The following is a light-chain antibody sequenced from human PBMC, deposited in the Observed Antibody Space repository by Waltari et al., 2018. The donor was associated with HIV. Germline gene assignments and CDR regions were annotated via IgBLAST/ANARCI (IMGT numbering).Light chain of an antibody. Sequence: EIVVTQTPTTLSVPPGEIDTLSCGARRNSKDNLDWYQQTQYQPPRLLIIDATFREPGIPARFSGRGSGTQFTLTIPSLEPEDSAVYYCQQYLDLPPWTFGHGTKVEI. V-gene: IGKV3D-15*01. CDR2: DAT. CDR3: QQYLDLPPWT. CDR1: RNSKDN. J-gene: IGKJ1*01.